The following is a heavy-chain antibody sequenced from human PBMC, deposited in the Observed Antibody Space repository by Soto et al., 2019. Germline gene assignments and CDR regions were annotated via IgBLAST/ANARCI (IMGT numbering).Heavy chain of an antibody. J-gene: IGHJ6*02. CDR2: IYHSGST. CDR3: AREERGWYNSYGMDV. V-gene: IGHV4-4*02. CDR1: GGSISSSNW. D-gene: IGHD6-19*01. Sequence: AETLSLTCAVSGGSISSSNWWSWVRQPPGKGLEWIGEIYHSGSTNYNPSLKSRVTISVDKSKNQFSLKLSSVTAADTAVYYCAREERGWYNSYGMDVWGQGTTVTVSS.